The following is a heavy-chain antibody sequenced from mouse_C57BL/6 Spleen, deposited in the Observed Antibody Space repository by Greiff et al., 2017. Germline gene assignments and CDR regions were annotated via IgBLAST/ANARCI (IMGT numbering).Heavy chain of an antibody. V-gene: IGHV1-74*01. J-gene: IGHJ4*01. CDR1: GYTFTSYW. D-gene: IGHD1-1*01. CDR3: AINYGSSYARDY. Sequence: QVQLQQPGAELVKPGASVKVSCKASGYTFTSYWMHWVKQRPGQGLEWIGRIHPSDSDTNYNQKFKGKATLHVDKSSSTAYMQLSSLTSEASAVYYCAINYGSSYARDYWGQGTSVTVSS. CDR2: IHPSDSDT.